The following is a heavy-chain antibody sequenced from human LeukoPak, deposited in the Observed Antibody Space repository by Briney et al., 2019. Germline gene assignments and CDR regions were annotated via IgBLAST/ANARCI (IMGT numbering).Heavy chain of an antibody. CDR3: ARVQGYCSSTSCYTKYYFDY. CDR1: GFTFSDYY. V-gene: IGHV3-11*04. CDR2: ISSSGSTI. D-gene: IGHD2-2*02. Sequence: PGRSLRLSCAASGFTFSDYYMSWIRQAPGKGLEWVSYISSSGSTIYYADSVKGRFTISRDNAKNSLYLQMNSLRAEDTAVYYCARVQGYCSSTSCYTKYYFDYWGQGTLVTVSS. J-gene: IGHJ4*02.